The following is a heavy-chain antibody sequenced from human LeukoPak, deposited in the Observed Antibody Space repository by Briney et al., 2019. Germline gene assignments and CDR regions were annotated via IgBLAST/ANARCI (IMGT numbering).Heavy chain of an antibody. CDR2: IKLDGSEK. J-gene: IGHJ4*02. Sequence: GGSLRLSCVASGFTFGKYWMSWVRQAPGKGLEWVANIKLDGSEKNYVDSVKGRFTISRDNTKSSLYLQMNSLRAEDTAVFYCARDQYDTWSRRGNFDSWGQGTLVIVSS. V-gene: IGHV3-7*03. D-gene: IGHD3-3*01. CDR1: GFTFGKYW. CDR3: ARDQYDTWSRRGNFDS.